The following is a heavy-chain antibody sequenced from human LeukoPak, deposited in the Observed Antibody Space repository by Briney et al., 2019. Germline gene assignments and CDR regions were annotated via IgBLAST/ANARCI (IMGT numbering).Heavy chain of an antibody. CDR1: GGSISSYY. J-gene: IGHJ4*02. D-gene: IGHD6-19*01. V-gene: IGHV4-4*07. Sequence: SETLSLTCSVSGGSISSYYWSWIRPPAGKGLEWIGRIYTSGSTNYNPSLKSRVTMSIDTSKNQFSLKLSSVTAADTAVYYCARARQWLPIDYWGQGTLVTVSS. CDR3: ARARQWLPIDY. CDR2: IYTSGST.